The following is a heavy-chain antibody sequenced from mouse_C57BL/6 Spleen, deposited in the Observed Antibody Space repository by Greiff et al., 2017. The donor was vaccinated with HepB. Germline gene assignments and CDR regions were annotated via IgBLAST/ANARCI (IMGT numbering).Heavy chain of an antibody. D-gene: IGHD1-1*01. CDR3: ARLNYYGSSYGDWYFDV. CDR1: GYTFTSYW. CDR2: IDPSDSET. V-gene: IGHV1-52*01. J-gene: IGHJ1*03. Sequence: QVQLKQPGAELVRPGSSVKLSCKASGYTFTSYWMHWVKQRPIQGLEWIGNIDPSDSETHYNQKFKDKATLTVDKSSSTAYMQLSSLTSEDSAVYYCARLNYYGSSYGDWYFDVWGTGTTVTVSS.